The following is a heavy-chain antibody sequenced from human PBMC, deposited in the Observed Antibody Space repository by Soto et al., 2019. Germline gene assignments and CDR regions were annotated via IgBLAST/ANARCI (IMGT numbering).Heavy chain of an antibody. Sequence: QVQLEQSGDEVRKPGSTVKVSCKASGGTFSRSAISWVRQAPGQGLEWMGGIIPFLGTVNYAQKFQDRVTITADESTGKAYMELSSLISEATAVYYCAKFAESSGYFDYWGQGTLVTVSS. V-gene: IGHV1-69*01. CDR3: AKFAESSGYFDY. CDR2: IIPFLGTV. CDR1: GGTFSRSA. J-gene: IGHJ4*02. D-gene: IGHD3-22*01.